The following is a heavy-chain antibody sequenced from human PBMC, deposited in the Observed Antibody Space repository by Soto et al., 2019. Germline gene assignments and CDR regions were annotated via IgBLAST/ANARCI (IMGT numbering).Heavy chain of an antibody. V-gene: IGHV3-48*02. J-gene: IGHJ4*02. CDR2: ISSSSSTI. CDR3: ATGSSGYSRSFDY. Sequence: GGSLRLSCAASGFTFSSYSMNWVRQAPGKGLEWVSYISSSSSTIYYADSVKGRFTISGDNAKNSLYLQMNSLRDEDTAVYYCATGSSGYSRSFDYWGQGTLVTVSS. CDR1: GFTFSSYS. D-gene: IGHD3-22*01.